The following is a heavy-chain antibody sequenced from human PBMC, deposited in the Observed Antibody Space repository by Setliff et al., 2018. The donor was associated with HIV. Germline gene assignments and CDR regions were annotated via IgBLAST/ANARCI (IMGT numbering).Heavy chain of an antibody. V-gene: IGHV1-18*01. J-gene: IGHJ5*02. CDR2: VNANDGST. CDR1: HFTFANYG. Sequence: ASVKVSCKGLHFTFANYGITWVRQAPGHGLEWMGWVNANDGSTSYAQKFQGRVTMTRDTSTSTVYMELSSLRSEDTAVYYCARGGPGSSFGYDWFDPWGQGTPVTVSS. D-gene: IGHD5-18*01. CDR3: ARGGPGSSFGYDWFDP.